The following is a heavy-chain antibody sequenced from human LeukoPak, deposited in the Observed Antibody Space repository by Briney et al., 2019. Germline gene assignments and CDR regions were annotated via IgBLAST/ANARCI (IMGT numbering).Heavy chain of an antibody. CDR1: GFTFSNYW. CDR3: PRDDYGGTKY. J-gene: IGHJ4*02. CDR2: IKQDGREK. D-gene: IGHD4/OR15-4a*01. Sequence: PGGSLRLSCAASGFTFSNYWMSWVRQAPGEGLEGVANIKQDGREKYYVDSVKGRFTISRDNAKNSLYLQMNSLRAEDTAVYYCPRDDYGGTKYWGQGTLVTVSS. V-gene: IGHV3-7*01.